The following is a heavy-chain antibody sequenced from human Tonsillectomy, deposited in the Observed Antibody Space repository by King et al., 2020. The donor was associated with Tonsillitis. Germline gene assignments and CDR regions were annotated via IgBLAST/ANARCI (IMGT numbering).Heavy chain of an antibody. CDR2: INPSGGST. Sequence: VQLVESGAEVKKPGASVKVSCTASGYTFTSYYMHWVRQAPGQGLEWMGIINPSGGSTSYAQKFQGRVTMTRDTSTSTVYMELSSLRSEDTAVYYCAILEGYCSGGGCQSPFDYWGQGTLVTVSS. J-gene: IGHJ4*02. CDR3: AILEGYCSGGGCQSPFDY. V-gene: IGHV1-46*03. CDR1: GYTFTSYY. D-gene: IGHD2-15*01.